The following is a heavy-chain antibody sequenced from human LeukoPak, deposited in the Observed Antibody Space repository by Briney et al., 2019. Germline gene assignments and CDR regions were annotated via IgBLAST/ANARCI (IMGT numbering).Heavy chain of an antibody. D-gene: IGHD6-19*01. V-gene: IGHV3-66*01. J-gene: IGHJ4*02. CDR3: ARDSGWYSGPYYFDY. CDR2: IYSGGST. Sequence: PGGSLRLSCAASGFTVSSNYMSWVRQAPGKGPEWVSVIYSGGSTYYADSVKGRFTISRDNSKNTLYLQMNCLRAEDTAVYYCARDSGWYSGPYYFDYWGQGTLVTVSS. CDR1: GFTVSSNY.